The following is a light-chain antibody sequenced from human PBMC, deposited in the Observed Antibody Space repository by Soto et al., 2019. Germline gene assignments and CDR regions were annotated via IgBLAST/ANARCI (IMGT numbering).Light chain of an antibody. CDR2: DVS. CDR3: SSYTSSSTV. CDR1: SSDVGDYNY. Sequence: QSALTQPASVSGSPGQSITISCTGTSSDVGDYNYVSWYQQRPGKAPKLIIYDVSNRPSGVSNRFSGSESGSTSSLTISGLQAEDEADYYCSSYTSSSTVFGGGTKVTVL. V-gene: IGLV2-14*01. J-gene: IGLJ3*02.